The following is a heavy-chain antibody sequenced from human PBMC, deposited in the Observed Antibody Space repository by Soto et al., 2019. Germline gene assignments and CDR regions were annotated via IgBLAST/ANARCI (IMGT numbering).Heavy chain of an antibody. D-gene: IGHD1-7*01. J-gene: IGHJ4*02. CDR1: GGSISNYY. Sequence: QVQLQESGPGLVKPSETLSLTCIVSGGSISNYYWSWIRQPPGKGLEWIGYIYYRESTNDNPSLNIRGTISVDPSKNSFSLNLSTLTDADTAVYYCARADYKWDYVTDYWGQGTLVTVAS. V-gene: IGHV4-59*01. CDR3: ARADYKWDYVTDY. CDR2: IYYREST.